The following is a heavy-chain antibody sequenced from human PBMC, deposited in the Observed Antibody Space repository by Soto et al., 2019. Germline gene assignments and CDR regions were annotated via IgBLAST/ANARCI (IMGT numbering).Heavy chain of an antibody. V-gene: IGHV4-59*08. Sequence: TSETLSLTCTVSGGSISSYYWSWIRQPPGKGLEWIGYIYYSGSTNYNPSLKSRVTISVDTSKNQFSLKLSSVTAADTAVYYCARAKAPLYSSSWYWFDPRGQGTPVTVSS. CDR2: IYYSGST. J-gene: IGHJ5*02. D-gene: IGHD6-13*01. CDR1: GGSISSYY. CDR3: ARAKAPLYSSSWYWFDP.